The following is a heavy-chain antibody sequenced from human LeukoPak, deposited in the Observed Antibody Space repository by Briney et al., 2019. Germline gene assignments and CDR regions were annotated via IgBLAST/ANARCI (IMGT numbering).Heavy chain of an antibody. CDR1: GGSISSGGYY. V-gene: IGHV4-31*03. D-gene: IGHD2-2*01. J-gene: IGHJ5*02. CDR2: IYYSGST. CDR3: ARESRLGGFDP. Sequence: SETLSLTCTVSGGSISSGGYYWSWIRQRPGKGLEWIGYIYYSGSTYYNPSLKSRVTISVDTSKNQFSLKLSSVTAADTAVYYCARESRLGGFDPWGQGTLVTVSS.